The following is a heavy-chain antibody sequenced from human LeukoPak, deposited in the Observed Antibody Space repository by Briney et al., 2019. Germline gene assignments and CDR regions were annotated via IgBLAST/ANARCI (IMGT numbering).Heavy chain of an antibody. CDR2: IRYDGSNK. Sequence: GGSLRLSCAASGFTFSSYGMHWVRQAPGKGLEWVAFIRYDGSNKYYADSVKGRFTISRDNSKNTLYLQMNSLRAEDTAVYYCARRFGSARADYMDVWGKGTTVTVSS. CDR1: GFTFSSYG. V-gene: IGHV3-30*02. J-gene: IGHJ6*03. D-gene: IGHD3-16*01. CDR3: ARRFGSARADYMDV.